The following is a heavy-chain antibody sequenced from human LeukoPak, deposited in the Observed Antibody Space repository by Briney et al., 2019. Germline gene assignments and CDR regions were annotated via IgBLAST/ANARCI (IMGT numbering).Heavy chain of an antibody. V-gene: IGHV1-69*13. CDR3: ARGGIVVVPAASTWFDP. D-gene: IGHD2-2*01. CDR1: GGTFSSYA. Sequence: SVKVSCKASGGTFSSYAISWVRQAPGQGLEWMGGIIPIFGTANYAQKFQGRVTITADESTSTAYMGLSSLRSEDTAVYYCARGGIVVVPAASTWFDPWGQGTLVTVSS. CDR2: IIPIFGTA. J-gene: IGHJ5*02.